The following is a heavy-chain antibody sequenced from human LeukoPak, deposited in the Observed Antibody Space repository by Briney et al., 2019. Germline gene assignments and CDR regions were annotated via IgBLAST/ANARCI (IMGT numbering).Heavy chain of an antibody. D-gene: IGHD2-15*01. J-gene: IGHJ4*02. CDR3: ATGRDCSGGSCYSVY. CDR1: GFTFSDYY. CDR2: ISSSGDTI. Sequence: KPGGSLRLSCAASGFTFSDYYMSWIRQAPGKGLEWISYISSSGDTIFYADSVKGRFTISRDNAKNSLYLQMNSLRAEDTAVYYCATGRDCSGGSCYSVYWGQGTLVTVSS. V-gene: IGHV3-11*04.